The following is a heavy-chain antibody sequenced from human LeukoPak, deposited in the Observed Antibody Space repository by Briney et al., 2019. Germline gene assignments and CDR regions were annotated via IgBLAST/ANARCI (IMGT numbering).Heavy chain of an antibody. D-gene: IGHD4-23*01. V-gene: IGHV1-69*04. CDR3: AGDYGGSLKGQYDFDY. CDR1: GGTFSSYA. Sequence: ASVKVSSKASGGTFSSYAISWVRQAPGQGLEWMGRIIPILGIANYAQKFQGRVTITADKSTSTAYMELSSLRSEDTAVYYCAGDYGGSLKGQYDFDYWGQGTLVTVSS. CDR2: IIPILGIA. J-gene: IGHJ4*02.